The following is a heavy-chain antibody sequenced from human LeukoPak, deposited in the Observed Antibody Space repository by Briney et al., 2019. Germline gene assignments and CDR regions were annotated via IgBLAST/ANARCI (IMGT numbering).Heavy chain of an antibody. V-gene: IGHV4-59*01. CDR3: ARGGSYFGY. Sequence: SETLSLTCTVSGDSISGYYWSWIRQPPGKGLERIGNIYYSGSTNYNPSLKSRVSISLDLSKNQFSLKLSSVTAADTAVYYCARGGSYFGYWGQGTLVTVSS. D-gene: IGHD1-26*01. CDR2: IYYSGST. CDR1: GDSISGYY. J-gene: IGHJ4*02.